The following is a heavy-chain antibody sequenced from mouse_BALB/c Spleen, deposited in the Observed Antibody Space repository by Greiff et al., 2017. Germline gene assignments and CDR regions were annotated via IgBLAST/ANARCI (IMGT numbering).Heavy chain of an antibody. Sequence: DVHLVESGGGLVKPGGSLKLSCAASGFTFSSYTMSWVRQTPEKRLEWVATISSGGSYTYYPDSVKGRFTISRDNAKNTLYLQMSSLKSEDTAMYYCTRDERYGNYAADWGEGTLVTVSA. CDR1: GFTFSSYT. CDR2: ISSGGSYT. J-gene: IGHJ3*01. CDR3: TRDERYGNYAAD. D-gene: IGHD2-10*02. V-gene: IGHV5-6-4*01.